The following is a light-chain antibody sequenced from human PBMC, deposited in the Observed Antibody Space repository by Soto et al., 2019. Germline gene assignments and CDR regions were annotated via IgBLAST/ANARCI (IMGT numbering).Light chain of an antibody. J-gene: IGKJ3*01. CDR2: DAS. V-gene: IGKV1-33*01. Sequence: DIQMTQSPSSLSASIGDRVSFTCQASQDISKFLNWYQHKQGQAPSLXIYDASKSHFGVPSMFSGSGSGTDFTFTISSLQPEDNATYYCQQYENRPYTFGPGTKVDIK. CDR1: QDISKF. CDR3: QQYENRPYT.